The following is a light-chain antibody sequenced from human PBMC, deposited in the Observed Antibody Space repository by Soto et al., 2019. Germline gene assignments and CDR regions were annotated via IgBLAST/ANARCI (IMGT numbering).Light chain of an antibody. CDR2: DTS. Sequence: QSVLTQPASVSGSPGQSITISCSGTSSDVGGYGYVSWYQQHPGKVPRLIIYDTSHRPSGVSDRFSGSKSGNTASLTISGLQAEDEADYYCNAYTGFSSYVFGTGTKLTVL. CDR3: NAYTGFSSYV. CDR1: SSDVGGYGY. V-gene: IGLV2-14*01. J-gene: IGLJ1*01.